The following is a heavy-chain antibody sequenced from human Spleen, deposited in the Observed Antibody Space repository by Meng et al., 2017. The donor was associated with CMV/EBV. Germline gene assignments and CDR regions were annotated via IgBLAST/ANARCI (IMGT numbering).Heavy chain of an antibody. J-gene: IGHJ4*02. Sequence: FISFSYSWMRQATGQGLEWMGRIIPIIDLTTYAQKFQGRVTITAEKSTSTTYMQLSGLRSEDTAVYYCAREAFTTFGVGVLYYFDYWGQGTLVTVSS. CDR3: AREAFTTFGVGVLYYFDY. D-gene: IGHD3-3*01. CDR2: IIPIIDLT. V-gene: IGHV1-69*04. CDR1: FISFS.